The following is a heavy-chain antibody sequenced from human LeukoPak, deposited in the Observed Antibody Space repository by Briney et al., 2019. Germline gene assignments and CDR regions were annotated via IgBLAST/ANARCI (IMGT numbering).Heavy chain of an antibody. Sequence: SVKVSCKASGGTFSSYAISWVRQAPGRGLEWMGRIIPILGIANYAQKFQGRVTITADKSTSTAYMELSSLRSEDTAVYYCARDDSSGYIGENWFDPWGQGTLVTVSS. D-gene: IGHD3-22*01. J-gene: IGHJ5*02. V-gene: IGHV1-69*04. CDR2: IIPILGIA. CDR1: GGTFSSYA. CDR3: ARDDSSGYIGENWFDP.